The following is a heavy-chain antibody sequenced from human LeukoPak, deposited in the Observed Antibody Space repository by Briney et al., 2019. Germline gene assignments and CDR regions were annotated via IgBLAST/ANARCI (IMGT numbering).Heavy chain of an antibody. V-gene: IGHV1-69*05. CDR1: GGTFSSYA. J-gene: IGHJ4*02. CDR3: ARVPTTYYYDSSGYYNHY. Sequence: ASVKVSCXASGGTFSSYAISWVRQAHGQGLEWMGGIIPIFGTANYAQKFQGRVTITTDESTSTAYMELSSLRSEDTAVYYCARVPTTYYYDSSGYYNHYWGQGTLVTVSS. CDR2: IIPIFGTA. D-gene: IGHD3-22*01.